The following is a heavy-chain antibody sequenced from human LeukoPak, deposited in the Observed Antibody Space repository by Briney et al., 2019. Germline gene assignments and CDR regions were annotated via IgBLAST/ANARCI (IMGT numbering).Heavy chain of an antibody. D-gene: IGHD6-13*01. Sequence: RASVKVSCKASGYTFTSYGISWVRQAPGQGLEWMGWISAYNGNTNYAQKLQGRVTITTDTSTSTAYMELRSLRSDDTAVYYCARLSSSWYPGIYYYGMDVWGQGTTVTVSS. CDR3: ARLSSSWYPGIYYYGMDV. CDR2: ISAYNGNT. V-gene: IGHV1-18*01. J-gene: IGHJ6*02. CDR1: GYTFTSYG.